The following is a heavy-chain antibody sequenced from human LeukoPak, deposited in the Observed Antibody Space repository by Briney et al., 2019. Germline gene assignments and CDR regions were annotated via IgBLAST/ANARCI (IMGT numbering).Heavy chain of an antibody. Sequence: GESLKISCKGSRYSINNYWIGWVRQMPGKGLEWMGIIYPADSDIRYSPSFQGQVTISADKSISTAYLQWSSLKASDTAMYYCARHEYCSGGSCYTWFDPWGQGTLVTVSS. CDR2: IYPADSDI. CDR1: RYSINNYW. J-gene: IGHJ5*02. D-gene: IGHD2-15*01. V-gene: IGHV5-51*01. CDR3: ARHEYCSGGSCYTWFDP.